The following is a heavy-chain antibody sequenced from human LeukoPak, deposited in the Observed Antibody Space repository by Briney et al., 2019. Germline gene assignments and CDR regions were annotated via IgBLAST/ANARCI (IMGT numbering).Heavy chain of an antibody. V-gene: IGHV3-21*04. D-gene: IGHD3-10*01. CDR3: AKDERMVRSSYWYFDL. J-gene: IGHJ2*01. Sequence: GRSLRLSCAASGFTFSSYSMNWVRQAPGKGLEWVSSISSSSSYIYYADSVKGRFTISRDNAKNSLYLQMNSLRAEDTAVYYCAKDERMVRSSYWYFDLWGRGTLVTVSS. CDR1: GFTFSSYS. CDR2: ISSSSSYI.